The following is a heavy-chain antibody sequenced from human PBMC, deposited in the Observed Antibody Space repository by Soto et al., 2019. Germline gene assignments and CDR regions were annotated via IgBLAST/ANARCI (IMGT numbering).Heavy chain of an antibody. CDR1: GYTFTSYG. Sequence: ASVKVSCKASGYTFTSYGISWVRQAPGQGLEWMGWISAYNGNTNYAQKLQGRVTMTTDTSTSTAYMELRSLRSDDTAVYYCARGGMGLRFLEWLTFDYWGQGTLVTVSS. CDR3: ARGGMGLRFLEWLTFDY. V-gene: IGHV1-18*01. CDR2: ISAYNGNT. D-gene: IGHD3-3*01. J-gene: IGHJ4*02.